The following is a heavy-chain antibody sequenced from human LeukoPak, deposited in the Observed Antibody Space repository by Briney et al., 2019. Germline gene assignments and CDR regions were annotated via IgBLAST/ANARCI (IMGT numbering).Heavy chain of an antibody. Sequence: PGGSLRLSCAASGFTVSSNYMSWVRQAPGKGLEWVANIKQDGSEKYYVDSVKGRFTISRDNAKNSLYLQMNSLRAEDTAVYYCVGYCSGGSCYSDWFDPWGQGTLVTVSS. CDR2: IKQDGSEK. CDR3: VGYCSGGSCYSDWFDP. V-gene: IGHV3-7*01. CDR1: GFTVSSNY. J-gene: IGHJ5*02. D-gene: IGHD2-15*01.